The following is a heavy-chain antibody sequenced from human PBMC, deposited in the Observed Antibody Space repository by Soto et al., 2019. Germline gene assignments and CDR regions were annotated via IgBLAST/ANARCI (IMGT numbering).Heavy chain of an antibody. CDR2: IRSKAYGGTT. Sequence: SLRLSCTASGFTFGDYAMSWFRQAPGKGLEWVGFIRSKAYGGTTEYAASVKGRFTISRDDSKSIAYLQMNSLKTEDTAVYYCTRAMVRGVIITNYYYYGMDVWGQGTTVTVSS. J-gene: IGHJ6*02. CDR1: GFTFGDYA. D-gene: IGHD3-10*01. CDR3: TRAMVRGVIITNYYYYGMDV. V-gene: IGHV3-49*03.